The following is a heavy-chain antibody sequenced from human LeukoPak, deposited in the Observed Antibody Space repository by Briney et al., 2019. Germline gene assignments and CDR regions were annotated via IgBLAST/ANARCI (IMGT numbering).Heavy chain of an antibody. CDR3: ARDFGGCSYERYMDV. V-gene: IGHV1-69*04. J-gene: IGHJ6*03. CDR2: IIPILGIA. CDR1: GGTFSSYT. D-gene: IGHD5-18*01. Sequence: SVKVSCKASGGTFSSYTISWVRQAPGQGLEWMGRIIPILGIANYAQKFQGRVTITADKSTSTAYMELSSLRSEDTAVYYCARDFGGCSYERYMDVWGKGTTVTVSS.